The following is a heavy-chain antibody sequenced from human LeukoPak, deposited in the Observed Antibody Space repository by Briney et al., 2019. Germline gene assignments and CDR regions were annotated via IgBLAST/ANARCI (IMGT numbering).Heavy chain of an antibody. J-gene: IGHJ6*02. CDR3: ARMGRDYDFWSGYPYYYYYGMDV. V-gene: IGHV4-59*01. Sequence: SETLSLTCAVYGGSFSGYYWSWIRQPPGKGLEWIGYIYYSGSTNYNPSLKSRVTISVDTSKNQFSLKLSSVTAADTAVYYCARMGRDYDFWSGYPYYYYYGMDVWGQGTTVTVSS. D-gene: IGHD3-3*01. CDR1: GGSFSGYY. CDR2: IYYSGST.